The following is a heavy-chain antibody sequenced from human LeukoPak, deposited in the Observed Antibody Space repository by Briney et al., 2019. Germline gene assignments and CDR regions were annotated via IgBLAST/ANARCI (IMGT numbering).Heavy chain of an antibody. CDR1: GFTFSSYW. J-gene: IGHJ4*02. CDR3: ARVVVVSTAPFDY. Sequence: GGSLRLSCAASGFTFSSYWMSWVRQAPGKGLEWVANIKQDGSEKYYVDSVKGRFTISRDNAKNSLYLQMNSLRAEDTAVYYCARVVVVSTAPFDYWGQGTLVTVSS. V-gene: IGHV3-7*01. CDR2: IKQDGSEK. D-gene: IGHD2-21*01.